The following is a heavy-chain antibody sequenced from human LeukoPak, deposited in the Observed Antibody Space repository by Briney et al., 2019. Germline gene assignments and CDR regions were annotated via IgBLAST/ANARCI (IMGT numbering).Heavy chain of an antibody. Sequence: SETLSLTCAVYGGSFSGYYWSWIRQPPGKGLEWIGEINHSGSTNYNPSLKSRVTISVDTSKNQFSLKLSSVTAADTAVYYCARDTSGLLWFGDDYYYYMDVWGKGTTVTISS. V-gene: IGHV4-34*01. CDR3: ARDTSGLLWFGDDYYYYMDV. CDR2: INHSGST. J-gene: IGHJ6*03. CDR1: GGSFSGYY. D-gene: IGHD3-10*01.